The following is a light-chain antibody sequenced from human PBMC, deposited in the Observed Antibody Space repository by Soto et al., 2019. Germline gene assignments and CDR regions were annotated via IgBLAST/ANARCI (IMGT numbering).Light chain of an antibody. Sequence: EIVLTQSPGILSLSPGERATLSCRASQSVSSTYLAWYQQKPGQAPRLLIYGASSRATDIPDRFSGSGSGTDFTITISRLEPEDFAVYYCQQYATSPVMYTFGQGTQLEIK. CDR1: QSVSSTY. CDR3: QQYATSPVMYT. V-gene: IGKV3-20*01. CDR2: GAS. J-gene: IGKJ2*01.